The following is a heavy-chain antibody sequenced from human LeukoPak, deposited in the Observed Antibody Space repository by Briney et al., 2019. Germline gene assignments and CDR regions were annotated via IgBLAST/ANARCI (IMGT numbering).Heavy chain of an antibody. CDR1: VGSISSYY. D-gene: IGHD3-3*01. CDR3: ASRSSIWSGYQDTLYDFDY. J-gene: IGHJ4*02. V-gene: IGHV4-59*01. CDR2: IYYSGST. Sequence: SETLSLTCTVSVGSISSYYWSWIRQPPGKRLEWIGHIYYSGSTNYNPSLKSRVTISVDTSKNQFSLKLSSVTAADTAVYYCASRSSIWSGYQDTLYDFDYWGQGTLVTVSS.